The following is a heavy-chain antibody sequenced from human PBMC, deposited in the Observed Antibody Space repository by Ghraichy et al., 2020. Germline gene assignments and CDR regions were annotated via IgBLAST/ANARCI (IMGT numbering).Heavy chain of an antibody. CDR2: IYYSGST. D-gene: IGHD3-16*01. V-gene: IGHV4-39*01. Sequence: SETLSLTCTVSGGSISSSSYYWGWIRQPPGKGLECIGSIYYSGSTFYNPSLKSRVTISVDTSKNQFSLKLSSVTAADTAVYYCARHLAETTKRFDYWGQGTLVTVSS. CDR3: ARHLAETTKRFDY. CDR1: GGSISSSSYY. J-gene: IGHJ4*02.